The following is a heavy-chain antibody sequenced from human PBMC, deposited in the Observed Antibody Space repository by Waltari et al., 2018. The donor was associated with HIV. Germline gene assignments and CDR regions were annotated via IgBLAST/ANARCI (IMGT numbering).Heavy chain of an antibody. D-gene: IGHD3-10*01. Sequence: EVQLVQSGAEVKKPGESLKISCKGSGYRFTSHWIGWVRQMPGKGLEWMGIIYPGDSDTRYSPSFQGQVTISADKSISTAYLQWSSLKASDTAMYYCARQEEYYGSGSYFNWFDPWGQGTLVTVSS. J-gene: IGHJ5*02. V-gene: IGHV5-51*01. CDR2: IYPGDSDT. CDR1: GYRFTSHW. CDR3: ARQEEYYGSGSYFNWFDP.